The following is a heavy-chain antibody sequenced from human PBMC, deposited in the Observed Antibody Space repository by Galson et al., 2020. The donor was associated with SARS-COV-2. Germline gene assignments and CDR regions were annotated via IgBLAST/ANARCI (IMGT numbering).Heavy chain of an antibody. CDR3: ARSYDDFATWFDP. Sequence: ASVKVSCKASGYTFTNYEINWVRQAPGQRLEWMGWMNPNSGNTGYAQKFQGRVTMTRTTSISTAYMELNSLTSEDTAVYYCARSYDDFATWFDPWGQGTLVTVSS. D-gene: IGHD4-17*01. J-gene: IGHJ5*02. CDR2: MNPNSGNT. CDR1: GYTFTNYE. V-gene: IGHV1-8*01.